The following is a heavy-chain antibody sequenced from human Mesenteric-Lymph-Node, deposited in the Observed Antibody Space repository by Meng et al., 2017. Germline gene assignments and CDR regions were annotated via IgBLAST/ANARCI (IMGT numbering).Heavy chain of an antibody. CDR3: ARDYYDSSGYSTFDY. CDR1: GGSLRLSC. V-gene: IGHV4-34*01. D-gene: IGHD3-22*01. J-gene: IGHJ4*02. Sequence: GGSLRLSCAVWIRQSPGKGLEWIGEINHSGGTNYNPSLKSRVTISVDTSRNQFSLKVNSVTAADTAVYYCARDYYDSSGYSTFDYWGQGTLVTVSS. CDR2: INHSGGT.